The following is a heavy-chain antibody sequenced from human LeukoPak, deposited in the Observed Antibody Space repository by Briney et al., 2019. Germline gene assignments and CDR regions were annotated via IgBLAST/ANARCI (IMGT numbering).Heavy chain of an antibody. D-gene: IGHD1-26*01. Sequence: SETLSLTCAVYGGSFSGYYWSWIRQPPGKGLEWIGEINHSGSTNYNPSLKSRVTISLDTSKNQFSLKLSSVTAADTAVYYCARDRSSGSCYHWFDPWGQGALVTVPS. J-gene: IGHJ5*02. V-gene: IGHV4-34*01. CDR2: INHSGST. CDR1: GGSFSGYY. CDR3: ARDRSSGSCYHWFDP.